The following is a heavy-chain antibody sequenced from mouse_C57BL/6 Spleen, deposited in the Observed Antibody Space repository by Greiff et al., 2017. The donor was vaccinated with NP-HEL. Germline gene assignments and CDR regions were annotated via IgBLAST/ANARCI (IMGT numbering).Heavy chain of an antibody. CDR1: GYTFTSYW. Sequence: QVQLQQSGAELVKPGASVKMSCKASGYTFTSYWITWVKQRPGQGLEWIGDIYPGSGSTNYNEKFKSKATLTVDTSSSTAYMQLSSLTSEDSAVYYCARGGQYYYGSSYDYAMDYWGQGTSVTVSS. CDR2: IYPGSGST. J-gene: IGHJ4*01. V-gene: IGHV1-55*01. CDR3: ARGGQYYYGSSYDYAMDY. D-gene: IGHD1-1*01.